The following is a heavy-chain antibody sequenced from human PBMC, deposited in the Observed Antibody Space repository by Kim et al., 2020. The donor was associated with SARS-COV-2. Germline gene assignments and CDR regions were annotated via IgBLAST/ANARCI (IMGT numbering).Heavy chain of an antibody. V-gene: IGHV3-23*01. CDR3: AKVQIHTWAAAGYYFDY. J-gene: IGHJ4*02. CDR2: ISGSGGST. CDR1: GFTFSSYA. Sequence: GGSLRLSCAASGFTFSSYAMSWVRQAPGKGLEWVSAISGSGGSTYYADSVKGRFTISRDNSKNTLYLQMNSLRAEDTAVYYCAKVQIHTWAAAGYYFDYWGQGTLVTVSS. D-gene: IGHD6-13*01.